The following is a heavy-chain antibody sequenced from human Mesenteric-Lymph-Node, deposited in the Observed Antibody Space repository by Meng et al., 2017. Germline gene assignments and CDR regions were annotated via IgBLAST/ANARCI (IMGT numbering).Heavy chain of an antibody. V-gene: IGHV3-9*01. D-gene: IGHD3-16*02. J-gene: IGHJ4*02. CDR2: ISWNSGSI. CDR3: AKSWELSYFDS. CDR1: GFTFDDYA. Sequence: SLKISCAASGFTFDDYAMHWVRQAPGKGLEWVSGISWNSGSIGYADSVKGRFTIPRDNSDNTLYLQMNRLRAEDTAVYYCAKSWELSYFDSWGQGTLVTVSS.